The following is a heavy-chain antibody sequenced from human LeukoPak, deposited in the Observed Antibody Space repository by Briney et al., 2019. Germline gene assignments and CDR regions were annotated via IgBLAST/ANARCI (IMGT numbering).Heavy chain of an antibody. CDR3: AKDSSHALRYFDFFEY. CDR2: ISYDGSNK. V-gene: IGHV3-30-3*01. CDR1: GFTFSSYA. Sequence: GGSLRLSCAASGFTFSSYAMHWVRQAPGKGLEWVAVISYDGSNKYYADSVKGRFTISRDNSKNTLYLQMNSLRAEDTAVYYCAKDSSHALRYFDFFEYWGQGTLVTVSS. D-gene: IGHD3-9*01. J-gene: IGHJ4*02.